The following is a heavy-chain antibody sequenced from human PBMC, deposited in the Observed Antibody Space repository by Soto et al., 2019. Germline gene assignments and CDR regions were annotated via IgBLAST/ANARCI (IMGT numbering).Heavy chain of an antibody. J-gene: IGHJ6*02. Sequence: AASVKVSCKASGYTFTSYYMHWVRQAPGQGLEWMGIINPSGGSTSYAQKFQGRVTMTRDTSTSTVYMELSSLRSEDTAVYYCARDHGVKQNQFWSGYYGYYYYYGMDVWGQGTTVTVYS. V-gene: IGHV1-46*01. CDR1: GYTFTSYY. CDR2: INPSGGST. D-gene: IGHD3-3*01. CDR3: ARDHGVKQNQFWSGYYGYYYYYGMDV.